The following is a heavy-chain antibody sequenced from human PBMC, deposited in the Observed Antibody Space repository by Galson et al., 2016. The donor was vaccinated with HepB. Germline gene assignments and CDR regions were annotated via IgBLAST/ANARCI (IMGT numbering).Heavy chain of an antibody. CDR1: GFIFSTYS. D-gene: IGHD6-19*01. CDR2: ISSGSAYR. CDR3: ARMRYSSGWLDGFDI. J-gene: IGHJ3*02. V-gene: IGHV3-21*01. Sequence: SLRLSCAASGFIFSTYSMNWVRQAPGKGLEWVSSISSGSAYRYYADSVKGRFTIPRDNAKKSLYLQMNSLRAEDTAVYYCARMRYSSGWLDGFDIWGQGTMVTVSS.